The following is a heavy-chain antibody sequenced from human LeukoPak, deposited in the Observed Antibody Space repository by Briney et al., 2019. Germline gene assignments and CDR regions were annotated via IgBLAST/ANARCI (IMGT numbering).Heavy chain of an antibody. CDR2: IYHSGST. V-gene: IGHV4-30-2*01. CDR1: GGSISSGGYS. J-gene: IGHJ6*02. D-gene: IGHD3-9*01. Sequence: SETLSLTCAVSGGSISSGGYSWSWIRQPPGTGLEWIGYIYHSGSTYYNPSLKSRVTMSVDTSKNQFSLKLSSVTAADTAVYYCARDAEYYDILTGYYRAYYYYGMDVWGQGTTVTVSS. CDR3: ARDAEYYDILTGYYRAYYYYGMDV.